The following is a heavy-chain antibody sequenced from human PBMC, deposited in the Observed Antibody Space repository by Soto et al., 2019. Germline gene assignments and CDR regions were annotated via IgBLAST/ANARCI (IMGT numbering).Heavy chain of an antibody. J-gene: IGHJ4*02. Sequence: EVQLLESGGGLVQPGGSLRLSCTASGFSFSTYGLSWVRQAPGKGLEWVSSITSSGVSPYYADFVKGRFTISRDNSKNTLYLQMNSLRAEDTAVYYCARDPDLGATSYFDYWGQGTLVTVSS. CDR3: ARDPDLGATSYFDY. CDR1: GFSFSTYG. D-gene: IGHD1-26*01. V-gene: IGHV3-23*01. CDR2: ITSSGVSP.